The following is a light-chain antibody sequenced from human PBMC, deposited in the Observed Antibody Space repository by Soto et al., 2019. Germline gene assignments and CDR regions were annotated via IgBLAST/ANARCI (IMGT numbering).Light chain of an antibody. V-gene: IGKV3-15*01. CDR3: QQRTNWVT. CDR1: QSVSSN. Sequence: IVMTQSPATLSVSPGERATLSFRASQSVSSNLAWYQQKPGQAPRLLIYGASTRATGIPARFSGSGSGTEFTLTISSLQSEDFAVYYCQQRTNWVTFGPGTKVDIK. CDR2: GAS. J-gene: IGKJ3*01.